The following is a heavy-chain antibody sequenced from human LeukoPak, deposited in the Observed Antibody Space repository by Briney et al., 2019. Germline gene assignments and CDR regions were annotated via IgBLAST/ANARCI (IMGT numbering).Heavy chain of an antibody. CDR2: INHSGST. D-gene: IGHD3-3*01. Sequence: SETLSLTCAVYGGSFSGYYWSWIRQPPGKGLEWIGEINHSGSTNYNPSLKSRVTISVDTSKNQFSLKLSSVTAADTAVYYCAGPTIFGVRYYYYGMDVWGQGTTVTVPS. CDR1: GGSFSGYY. CDR3: AGPTIFGVRYYYYGMDV. V-gene: IGHV4-34*01. J-gene: IGHJ6*02.